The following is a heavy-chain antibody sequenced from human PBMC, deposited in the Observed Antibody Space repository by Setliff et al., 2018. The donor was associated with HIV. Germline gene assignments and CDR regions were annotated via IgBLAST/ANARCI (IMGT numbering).Heavy chain of an antibody. CDR1: GYAFSTSA. J-gene: IGHJ4*01. V-gene: IGHV1-18*01. CDR3: VRDRALRFSQSPSPHYFDV. CDR2: ISIHTGNT. Sequence: ASVKVSCKASGYAFSTSAISWVRQAPGQGLEWMGWISIHTGNTKYAEKVQDRVTVTADTSTSTVYMELRSLSYDDTAVYYCVRDRALRFSQSPSPHYFDVWGQGILVTVSS.